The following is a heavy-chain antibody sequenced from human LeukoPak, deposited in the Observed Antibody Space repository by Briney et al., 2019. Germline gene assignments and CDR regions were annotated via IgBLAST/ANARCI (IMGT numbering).Heavy chain of an antibody. D-gene: IGHD1-1*01. J-gene: IGHJ3*02. V-gene: IGHV1-69*01. Sequence: SVKVSCKASGGTFSSYAISWVRQAPGQGLEWMGGIIPIFGTANYAQKFQGRVTITADESTSAAYMELSSLRSEDTAVYYCARSLRTGAPNDAAFDIWGQGTMVTVSS. CDR2: IIPIFGTA. CDR3: ARSLRTGAPNDAAFDI. CDR1: GGTFSSYA.